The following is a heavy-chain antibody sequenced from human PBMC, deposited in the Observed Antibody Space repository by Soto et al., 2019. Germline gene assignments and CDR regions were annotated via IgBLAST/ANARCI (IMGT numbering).Heavy chain of an antibody. CDR1: GGTFNMYA. CDR3: ARDKYGGMDV. CDR2: IIPMFGTA. Sequence: QVQLVQSGAEVKKPGSSVKVSCKASGGTFNMYAINWVRQAPGQGLEWMGGIIPMFGTANYAQKLKGRVKITADEATNTAYMELSSLRSEDTAVYHRARDKYGGMDVWGQGTTVTVSS. D-gene: IGHD4-17*01. V-gene: IGHV1-69*01. J-gene: IGHJ6*02.